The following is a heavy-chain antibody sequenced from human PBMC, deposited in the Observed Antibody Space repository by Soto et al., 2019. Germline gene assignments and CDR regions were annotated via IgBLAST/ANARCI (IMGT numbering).Heavy chain of an antibody. CDR3: AKDRRAGGNYGFYSDF. Sequence: GGSLRLSCAASGFTFSSYGMAWVRQAPGKGLEWVSFSSATGAGTYYADSVKGRFTISRDNSKNTLYLQMTSLRADDTAVYYCAKDRRAGGNYGFYSDFWGQGALVTVS. J-gene: IGHJ4*02. CDR2: SSATGAGT. CDR1: GFTFSSYG. V-gene: IGHV3-23*01. D-gene: IGHD1-7*01.